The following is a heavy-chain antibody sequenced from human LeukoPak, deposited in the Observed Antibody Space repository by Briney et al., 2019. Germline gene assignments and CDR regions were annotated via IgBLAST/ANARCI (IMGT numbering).Heavy chain of an antibody. Sequence: GESLKISCKGSGYSFTSYWIGWVRQMPGKGLEWMGIIYPGDSDTRYSPSFQGQVTISADKSISTAYLQWSSLKASDTAMYYCASNSGSYYTHDAFDIWGQGTMVTVSS. CDR3: ASNSGSYYTHDAFDI. V-gene: IGHV5-51*01. CDR1: GYSFTSYW. D-gene: IGHD1-26*01. J-gene: IGHJ3*02. CDR2: IYPGDSDT.